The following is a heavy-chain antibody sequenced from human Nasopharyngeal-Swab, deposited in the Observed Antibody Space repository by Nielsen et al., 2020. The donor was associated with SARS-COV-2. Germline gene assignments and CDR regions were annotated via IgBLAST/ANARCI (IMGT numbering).Heavy chain of an antibody. CDR2: IYPSGGST. V-gene: IGHV1-46*01. J-gene: IGHJ4*02. Sequence: ASVKVSCRASGYTFTSYYMHWVRQAPGQGLEWMGIIYPSGGSTSYAQKFQGRVTMTRDTSTSTVYMELSSLRSEDTAVYYCARPTSPYYFDYWGQGTLVTVSS. CDR1: GYTFTSYY. CDR3: ARPTSPYYFDY.